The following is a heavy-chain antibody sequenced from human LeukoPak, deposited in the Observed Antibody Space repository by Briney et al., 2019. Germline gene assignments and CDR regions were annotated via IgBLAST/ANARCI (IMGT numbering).Heavy chain of an antibody. CDR1: GYTFTAYY. D-gene: IGHD2-2*01. CDR3: ARAKPAATSNWFDP. J-gene: IGHJ5*02. V-gene: IGHV1-2*02. Sequence: ASVKVSCKASGYTFTAYYIHWVRQAPGQGLEWMGWINPNSGGTNYAQKFQGGVTMTRDTSISTAYMELSRLRSDDTAVYYCARAKPAATSNWFDPWGQGTLVIVSS. CDR2: INPNSGGT.